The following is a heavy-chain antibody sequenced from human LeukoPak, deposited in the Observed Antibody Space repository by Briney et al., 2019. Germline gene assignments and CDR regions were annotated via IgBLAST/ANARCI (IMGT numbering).Heavy chain of an antibody. CDR3: ARDFGYCSSTSCYRAILDY. Sequence: GASVKVSCKASGYTFTSYGISWVRQAPGQGLEWMGWISAYNGNTNYAQKLQGRVTMTTDTSTSTAYMELRSLRSDDTAVYYCARDFGYCSSTSCYRAILDYWGQGTLVTVSS. D-gene: IGHD2-2*02. V-gene: IGHV1-18*01. CDR2: ISAYNGNT. J-gene: IGHJ4*02. CDR1: GYTFTSYG.